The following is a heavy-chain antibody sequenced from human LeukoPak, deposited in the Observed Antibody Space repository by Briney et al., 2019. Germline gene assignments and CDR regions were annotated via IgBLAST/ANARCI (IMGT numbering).Heavy chain of an antibody. Sequence: PSETLSLTCTVSGGSISSYYWSWIRQAAGKGLEWIGRIYTSGSTNYNPSLKSRVTMSVDTSKNQFSLKLSSVTAADTAVYYCARDRGCSSTSCYVTPGMDVWGQGTTVTVSS. CDR1: GGSISSYY. CDR2: IYTSGST. D-gene: IGHD2-2*01. J-gene: IGHJ6*02. V-gene: IGHV4-4*07. CDR3: ARDRGCSSTSCYVTPGMDV.